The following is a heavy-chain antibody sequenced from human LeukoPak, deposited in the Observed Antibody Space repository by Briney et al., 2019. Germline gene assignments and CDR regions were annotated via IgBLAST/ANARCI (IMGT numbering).Heavy chain of an antibody. D-gene: IGHD2-21*01. CDR2: ISVSGNT. Sequence: GGSLRLSCAASGFPLSSYAMSWVRQAPGKGLEWVSAISVSGNTYHADSVKGRFTISRDSSKNTLHLQMNRLRAEDAAVYYCAKAPVTTCSGAYCYPFDYWGQGTLVTVSS. V-gene: IGHV3-23*01. CDR1: GFPLSSYA. CDR3: AKAPVTTCSGAYCYPFDY. J-gene: IGHJ4*02.